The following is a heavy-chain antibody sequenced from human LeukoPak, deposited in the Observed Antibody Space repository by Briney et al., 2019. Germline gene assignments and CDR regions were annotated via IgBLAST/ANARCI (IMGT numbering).Heavy chain of an antibody. V-gene: IGHV1-3*01. CDR3: ARANYGDFKSHDY. D-gene: IGHD4-17*01. CDR1: GYTFPSYA. J-gene: IGHJ4*02. CDR2: INAGNGNT. Sequence: ASVNVSCKASGYTFPSYAMHWVRQAPGQRLERMGWINAGNGNTKYSHKFQGRVTITRDTSASTAYMELSSLRSEDTAVYYCARANYGDFKSHDYWGQGTLVTVSS.